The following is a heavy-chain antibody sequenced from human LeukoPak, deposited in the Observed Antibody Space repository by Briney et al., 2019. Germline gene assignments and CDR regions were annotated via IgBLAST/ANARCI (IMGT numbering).Heavy chain of an antibody. CDR2: IIPIFGTA. D-gene: IGHD3-10*01. Sequence: ASVKVSCKASGGTFSSYAISWVRQAPGQGLEWMGGIIPIFGTANYAQKFQGRVTITADESTSTAYMELSSLRAEDTAVYYCAKDSMLWFGVEANWFDPWGQGTLVTVSS. CDR1: GGTFSSYA. CDR3: AKDSMLWFGVEANWFDP. V-gene: IGHV1-69*13. J-gene: IGHJ5*02.